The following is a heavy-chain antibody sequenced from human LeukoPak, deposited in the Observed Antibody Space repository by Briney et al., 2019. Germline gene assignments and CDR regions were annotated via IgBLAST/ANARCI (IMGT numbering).Heavy chain of an antibody. Sequence: SETLSLTCTVSGGSISSGGYYWSWIRQHPGKGLEWIGYIYYSGSTYYNPSLKSRVTISVDTSKNQFSLKLSSVTAADTAVYYCARSAGGPNSSGLFYYYYMDVWGKGTTVTVSS. CDR3: ARSAGGPNSSGLFYYYYMDV. CDR1: GGSISSGGYY. CDR2: IYYSGST. D-gene: IGHD3-22*01. V-gene: IGHV4-31*03. J-gene: IGHJ6*03.